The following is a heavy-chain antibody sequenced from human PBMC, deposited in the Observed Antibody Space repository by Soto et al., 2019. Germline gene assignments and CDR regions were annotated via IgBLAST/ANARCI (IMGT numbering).Heavy chain of an antibody. Sequence: QVQLVQSGAEVKKPGASVKVSCKASGYTITGYYMHWVRQAPGQGREWMGWINPNSGGTNYAQKFQGWVTMTRDTSISTAYMELSRLRSDDTAVYYCAREAIAANTYFDYWGQGTLVTVSS. CDR2: INPNSGGT. J-gene: IGHJ4*02. V-gene: IGHV1-2*04. D-gene: IGHD6-13*01. CDR1: GYTITGYY. CDR3: AREAIAANTYFDY.